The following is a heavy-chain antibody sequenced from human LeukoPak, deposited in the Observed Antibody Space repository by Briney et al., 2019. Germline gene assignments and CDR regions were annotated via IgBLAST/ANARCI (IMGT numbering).Heavy chain of an antibody. CDR3: AKRGYDSSTWHGLDY. CDR1: GFAFSIYA. J-gene: IGHJ4*02. V-gene: IGHV3-23*01. Sequence: GGSLRLSCVPSGFAFSIYAMNWVRQAPGKGVEWVSAIGGSGSVTYYADSVKGRFTISRDNSKNTLYLQMNSLKVEDTALYYCAKRGYDSSTWHGLDYWGQGTLVTVSS. D-gene: IGHD6-13*01. CDR2: IGGSGSVT.